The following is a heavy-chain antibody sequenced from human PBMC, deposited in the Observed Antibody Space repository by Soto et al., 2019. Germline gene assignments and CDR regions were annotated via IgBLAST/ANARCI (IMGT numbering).Heavy chain of an antibody. Sequence: GGSLRLSCAASGFTFSSYAMHWVRQAPGKGLEWVAVISYDGSNKYYADSVKGRFTIYRDNSKNTLYLQMNSLRAEDTAVYYCARERGITMVRGVMPLLYWGQGTLVTVSS. CDR1: GFTFSSYA. D-gene: IGHD3-10*01. J-gene: IGHJ4*02. V-gene: IGHV3-30-3*01. CDR2: ISYDGSNK. CDR3: ARERGITMVRGVMPLLY.